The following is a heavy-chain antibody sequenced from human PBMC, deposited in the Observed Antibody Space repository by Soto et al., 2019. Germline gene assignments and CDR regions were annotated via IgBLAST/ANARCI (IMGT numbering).Heavy chain of an antibody. V-gene: IGHV1-69*13. CDR1: GGTFSSYA. CDR3: ARKRITMVRGVRFYYYYGMDV. J-gene: IGHJ6*02. CDR2: IIPIFGTA. D-gene: IGHD3-10*01. Sequence: ASVKVSCKASGGTFSSYAISWVRQAPGQGLEWMGGIIPIFGTANYAQKFQGRVTITADESTSTAYMELSSLRSEDTAVYYCARKRITMVRGVRFYYYYGMDVWGQGTTVTVSS.